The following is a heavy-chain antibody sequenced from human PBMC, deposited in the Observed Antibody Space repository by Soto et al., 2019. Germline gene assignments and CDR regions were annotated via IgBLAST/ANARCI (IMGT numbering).Heavy chain of an antibody. J-gene: IGHJ6*02. CDR1: GYTFTSYD. CDR2: MNPNSANT. V-gene: IGHV1-8*01. D-gene: IGHD3-16*01. CDR3: AREGVRGTDV. Sequence: QVQLVQSGAEVKKPGASVKVSCKASGYTFTSYDINWVRQATGQGLEWMGWMNPNSANTGYAQKFQGRVTMTRNTCIRPADMELGRLSSEDTSVDYCAREGVRGTDVWGQGTTVTVSS.